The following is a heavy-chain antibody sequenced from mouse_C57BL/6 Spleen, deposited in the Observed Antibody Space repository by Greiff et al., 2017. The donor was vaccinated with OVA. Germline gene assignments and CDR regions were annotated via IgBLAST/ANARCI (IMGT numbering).Heavy chain of an antibody. CDR1: GYTFTSYG. J-gene: IGHJ2*01. V-gene: IGHV1-81*01. CDR2: IYPRSGTT. CDR3: ATGRYYGSSSYFDY. Sequence: VQLQQSGAELARPGASVKLSCKASGYTFTSYGISWVKQRTGQGLEWIGEIYPRSGTTYYNEKFKGKATLTADKSSSTAYMELRSLTAEDAAVYFCATGRYYGSSSYFDYWGQGTTLTVSS. D-gene: IGHD1-1*01.